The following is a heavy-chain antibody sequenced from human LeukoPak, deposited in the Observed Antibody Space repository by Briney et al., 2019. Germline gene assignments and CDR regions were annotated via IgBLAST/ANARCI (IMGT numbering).Heavy chain of an antibody. CDR1: GFTFSSYW. V-gene: IGHV3-7*03. D-gene: IGHD3-16*01. J-gene: IGHJ6*02. CDR2: INHNGNVN. Sequence: GGSLRLSCASSGFTFSSYWMSWVRQAPGKGLEWVASINHNGNVNYYVDSVKGRFTISRDNAKNSLYLQMSNLRAEDTAVYFCARGGGLDVWGQGATVTVSS. CDR3: ARGGGLDV.